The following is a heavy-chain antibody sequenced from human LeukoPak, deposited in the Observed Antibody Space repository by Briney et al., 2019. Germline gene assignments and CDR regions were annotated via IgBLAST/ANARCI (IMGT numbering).Heavy chain of an antibody. J-gene: IGHJ3*02. Sequence: GGSLGLSCAASGFTFSSYSMNWVRQAPGKGLEWVSYISSSSSTIYYADSVKGRFTISRDNAKNSLYLQMNSLRAEDTAVYYCARDINPHSFYYYGSGRLFDIWGQGTMVTVSS. V-gene: IGHV3-48*01. CDR3: ARDINPHSFYYYGSGRLFDI. CDR2: ISSSSSTI. CDR1: GFTFSSYS. D-gene: IGHD3-10*01.